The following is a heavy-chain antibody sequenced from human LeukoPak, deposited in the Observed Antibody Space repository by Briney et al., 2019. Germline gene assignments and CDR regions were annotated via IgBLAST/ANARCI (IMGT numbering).Heavy chain of an antibody. CDR1: GLTFSNYA. CDR2: ISYDGSNK. CDR3: ARMDYYESSGHREDY. J-gene: IGHJ4*02. D-gene: IGHD3-22*01. V-gene: IGHV3-30-3*01. Sequence: GGSLRLSCAASGLTFSNYAIHWVRQAPGKGLEWVAVISYDGSNKYYADSVKGRFTISRDNAKDTLYLQMNSLRAEDTAVYYCARMDYYESSGHREDYWGQGTLVTVSS.